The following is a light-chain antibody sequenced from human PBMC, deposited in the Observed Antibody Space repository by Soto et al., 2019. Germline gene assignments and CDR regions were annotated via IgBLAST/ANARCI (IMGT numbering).Light chain of an antibody. V-gene: IGKV3-20*01. J-gene: IGKJ1*01. CDR1: QSVSSSY. CDR2: GAS. CDR3: QQYGSSGT. Sequence: EIVLAQSPGTLSLSRGGRATRSCRASQSVSSSYLAWYQQKPGQAPRLLIYGASSRATGIPDRFSGSGSGTDFTLTISRLEPEDFAVYYCQQYGSSGTFGQGTKVDIK.